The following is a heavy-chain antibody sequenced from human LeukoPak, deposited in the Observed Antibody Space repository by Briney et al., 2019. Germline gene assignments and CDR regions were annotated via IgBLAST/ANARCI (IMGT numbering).Heavy chain of an antibody. CDR2: ISYDGSNK. CDR3: VCGRVDYYDSSGYYSDFRFDY. Sequence: GRSLRLSCAASGFTFSSYAMHWVRQAPGKGLEWVAVISYDGSNKYYADSVKGRFTISRDNSKNTLYLQMNSLRAEDTAVYYCVCGRVDYYDSSGYYSDFRFDYWGQGTLVTVSS. D-gene: IGHD3-22*01. CDR1: GFTFSSYA. V-gene: IGHV3-30*04. J-gene: IGHJ4*02.